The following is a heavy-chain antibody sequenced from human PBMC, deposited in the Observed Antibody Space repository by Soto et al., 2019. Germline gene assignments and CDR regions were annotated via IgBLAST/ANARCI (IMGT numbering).Heavy chain of an antibody. CDR3: ARELLTSSWYDYGMDV. V-gene: IGHV1-2*04. J-gene: IGHJ6*02. CDR2: INPNSGGT. CDR1: GYTFTGYY. Sequence: ASVKVSCKASGYTFTGYYMHWVRQAPGQGLEWMGWINPNSGGTNYAQKFQGWVTMTRDTSISTAYMELSRLRSDDTAVYYCARELLTSSWYDYGMDVWGQGTTVTGSS. D-gene: IGHD6-13*01.